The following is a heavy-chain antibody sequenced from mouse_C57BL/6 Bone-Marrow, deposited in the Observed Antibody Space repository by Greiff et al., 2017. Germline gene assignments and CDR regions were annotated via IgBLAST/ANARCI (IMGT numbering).Heavy chain of an antibody. CDR3: TRKCYYYGSSFAY. CDR2: IDPETGGT. V-gene: IGHV1-15*01. D-gene: IGHD1-1*01. CDR1: GYTFTDYE. Sequence: VKLKQSGAELVRPGASVTLSCKASGYTFTDYEMHWVKQTPVHGLEWIGAIDPETGGTAYNQKFKGKAILTADKSSSTAYMELRSLTSADSAVYYCTRKCYYYGSSFAYWGQGTLVTVSA. J-gene: IGHJ3*01.